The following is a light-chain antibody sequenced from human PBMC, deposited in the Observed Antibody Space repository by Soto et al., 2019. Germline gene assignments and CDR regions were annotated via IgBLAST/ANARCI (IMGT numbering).Light chain of an antibody. CDR3: QQYGSYPLT. CDR1: QSVSSTY. V-gene: IGKV3-20*01. CDR2: GIS. J-gene: IGKJ4*01. Sequence: EIVLTQSPGTLSLSPGERATLSCWASQSVSSTYLAWYQQKPGQAPRLLIYGISSRATGIPDRFSGSGSGTDFTLTISRLEPEDFEVYYCQQYGSYPLTFGGGTKVEI.